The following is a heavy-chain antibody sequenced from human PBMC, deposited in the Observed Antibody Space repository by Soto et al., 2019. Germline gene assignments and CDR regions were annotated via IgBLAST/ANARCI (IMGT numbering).Heavy chain of an antibody. D-gene: IGHD5-18*01. J-gene: IGHJ4*02. Sequence: QVQLVQSGAEVKKRGSSVKVSCKASGGTFSSYAISWVRQAPGQGLEWMGGIIPFFGTANYAQKFQGRVTITADKSTSTAYMELSSLRSEDTAVYYCARYRYGYSYFDYWGQGTLVTVSS. V-gene: IGHV1-69*14. CDR1: GGTFSSYA. CDR2: IIPFFGTA. CDR3: ARYRYGYSYFDY.